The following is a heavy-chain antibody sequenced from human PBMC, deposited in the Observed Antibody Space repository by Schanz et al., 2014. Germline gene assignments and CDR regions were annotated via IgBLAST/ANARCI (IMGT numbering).Heavy chain of an antibody. Sequence: QVQLVQSGAEVRKPGASVKVSCKASGYTFISYGISWVRQAPGQGLEWMGRIIPSLGLAKYEQKFQDKVTITADTSTTTAYMELSGLRSEDTAVYYCARLSVAGRPHVNYWYFDLWGRGTLVTVSS. V-gene: IGHV1-69*04. J-gene: IGHJ2*01. CDR1: GYTFISYG. CDR2: IIPSLGLA. D-gene: IGHD6-19*01. CDR3: ARLSVAGRPHVNYWYFDL.